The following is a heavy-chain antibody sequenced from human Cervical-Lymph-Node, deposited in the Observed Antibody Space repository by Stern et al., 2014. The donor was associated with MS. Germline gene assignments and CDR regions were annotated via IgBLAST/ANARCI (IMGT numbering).Heavy chain of an antibody. CDR3: GRDTCRGGGCYFRY. D-gene: IGHD2-15*01. J-gene: IGHJ4*02. CDR2: VSNEGSKQ. V-gene: IGHV3-30-3*01. CDR1: GFIFSNYA. Sequence: QVHLVESGGGVVQPGRSLRLSCAASGFIFSNYAMHWVRQAPGKGLDWVAFVSNEGSKQFYADSVKGRFTISRDNANNTLYLQMNSLRPEDTAVYYCGRDTCRGGGCYFRYWGQGILITVSS.